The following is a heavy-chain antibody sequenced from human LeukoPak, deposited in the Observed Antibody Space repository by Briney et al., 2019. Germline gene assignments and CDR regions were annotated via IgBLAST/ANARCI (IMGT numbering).Heavy chain of an antibody. V-gene: IGHV1-69*04. D-gene: IGHD4-17*01. J-gene: IGHJ3*02. CDR3: ATLGGATVTTFRAGAFDI. CDR2: IIPILGIA. Sequence: GASVKVSCKASGGTFSSYAISWVRQAPGQGLEWMGRIIPILGIANYAQKFQGRVTITADKSTSTAYMELSSLRSEDTAVYYCATLGGATVTTFRAGAFDIWGQGTMVTVSS. CDR1: GGTFSSYA.